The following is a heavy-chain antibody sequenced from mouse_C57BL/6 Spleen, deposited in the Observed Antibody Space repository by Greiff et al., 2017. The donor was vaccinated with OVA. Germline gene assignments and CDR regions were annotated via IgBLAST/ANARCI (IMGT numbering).Heavy chain of an antibody. CDR3: ASRPPGTSYAMDY. CDR1: GYAFSSYW. CDR2: IDPGDGDT. V-gene: IGHV1-80*01. D-gene: IGHD3-3*01. Sequence: VQLQQSGAELVKPGASVKISCKASGYAFSSYWMNWVKQRPGKGLEWIGQIDPGDGDTNYNGKFKGKATLTADKSSSTAYMQLSSLTSEDSAVYFCASRPPGTSYAMDYWGQGTSVTVSS. J-gene: IGHJ4*01.